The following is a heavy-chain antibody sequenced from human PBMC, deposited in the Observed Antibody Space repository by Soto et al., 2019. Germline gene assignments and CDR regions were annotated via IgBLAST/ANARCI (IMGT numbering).Heavy chain of an antibody. CDR1: GFTFSSYW. V-gene: IGHV3-7*01. J-gene: IGHJ6*03. Sequence: EVQLVESGGGLVQPGGSLRLSCAASGFTFSSYWMSWVRQAPGKGLEWVANIKQDGSEKYYVDSVKGRFTISRDNAKNSLYPQMNSLRAEDTAVYYCARDALAGTYYDFWSGYYTDYYYYYMDVWGKGTTVTVSS. CDR3: ARDALAGTYYDFWSGYYTDYYYYYMDV. CDR2: IKQDGSEK. D-gene: IGHD3-3*01.